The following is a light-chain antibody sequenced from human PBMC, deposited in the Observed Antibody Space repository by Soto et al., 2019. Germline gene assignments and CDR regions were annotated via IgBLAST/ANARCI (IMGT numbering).Light chain of an antibody. V-gene: IGLV1-44*01. CDR2: NNN. CDR1: SSNIGRNT. J-gene: IGLJ1*01. Sequence: SVLTQPPSASGTPGQRVTISCPGSSSNIGRNTVNWYQQVPGTAPKLLIYNNNQRPSGVPDRFSGSKSGTSASLAIIGLQSEDEADYYCAAWDDGLNGSVFGAGTKVTVL. CDR3: AAWDDGLNGSV.